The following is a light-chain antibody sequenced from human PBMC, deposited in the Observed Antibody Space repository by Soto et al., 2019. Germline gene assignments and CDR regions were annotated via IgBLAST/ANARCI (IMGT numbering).Light chain of an antibody. CDR2: DVS. CDR3: SSYTSRSTFV. CDR1: SSDVGGYNY. V-gene: IGLV2-14*01. Sequence: QSALTQPASVSGSPGLSITISCTGSSSDVGGYNYVSWYQQHPGKAPKLMIYDVSNRPSGVSNRFSGSKSGNTASLTISGLQAEDEAVFYCSSYTSRSTFVFRSGTKVTVL. J-gene: IGLJ1*01.